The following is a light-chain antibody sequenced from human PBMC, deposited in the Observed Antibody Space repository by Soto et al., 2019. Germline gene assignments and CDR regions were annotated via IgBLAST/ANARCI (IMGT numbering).Light chain of an antibody. V-gene: IGKV1-12*01. CDR2: DTS. CDR3: QQLYTYPLT. CDR1: QDVSTW. Sequence: DIQMTQSPSSVSASVGDRVTITCRASQDVSTWLAWYQHKPGKAPNLLIHDTSILQSGVPSRFSGSGSGTEFTLTITSLQPEDFAAYYCQQLYTYPLTFGGGTKVDI. J-gene: IGKJ4*01.